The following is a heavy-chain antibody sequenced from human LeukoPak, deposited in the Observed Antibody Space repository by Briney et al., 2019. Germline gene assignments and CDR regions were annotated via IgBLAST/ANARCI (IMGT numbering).Heavy chain of an antibody. V-gene: IGHV3-30-3*01. CDR1: GFTFSSYA. CDR3: ARGETRFDP. J-gene: IGHJ5*02. Sequence: GGSLRLSCAASGFTFSSYAMHWVRQAPGKGLEWVAVISYDGSNKYYADSVEGRFTIPRDNSKNTLYLQMNSLRAEDTAVYYCARGETRFDPWGQGTLVTVSS. CDR2: ISYDGSNK. D-gene: IGHD1-26*01.